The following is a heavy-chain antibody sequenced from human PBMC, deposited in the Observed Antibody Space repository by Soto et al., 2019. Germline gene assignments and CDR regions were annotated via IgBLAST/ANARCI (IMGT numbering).Heavy chain of an antibody. CDR3: ARDKRQQLVQGSRDYYYYYGMDV. Sequence: SETLSLTCTVSGGSISSYYWSWIRQPPGKGLEWIGYIYYSGSTNYNPSLKSRVTISVDTSKNQFSLKLSSVTAADTAVYYCARDKRQQLVQGSRDYYYYYGMDVWGQGTTVTVSS. CDR2: IYYSGST. V-gene: IGHV4-59*01. CDR1: GGSISSYY. J-gene: IGHJ6*02. D-gene: IGHD6-13*01.